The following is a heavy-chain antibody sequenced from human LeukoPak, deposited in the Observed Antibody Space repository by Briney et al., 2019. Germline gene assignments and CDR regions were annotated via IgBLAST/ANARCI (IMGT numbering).Heavy chain of an antibody. CDR1: GFTFTNHD. Sequence: GGSLRLSCAASGFTFTNHDMHWVRQPTGKGLEWGSSIGTAGDTNYQGSVKGRFTTSRDNAKTSLYLQMNSLRDGDTAVYYCAREIVTAGHWYFDLWGRGTLVTVSS. CDR3: AREIVTAGHWYFDL. J-gene: IGHJ2*01. CDR2: IGTAGDT. V-gene: IGHV3-13*04. D-gene: IGHD2-2*01.